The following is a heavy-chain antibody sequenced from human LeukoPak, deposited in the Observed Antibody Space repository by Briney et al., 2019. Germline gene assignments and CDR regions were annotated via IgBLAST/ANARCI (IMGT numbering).Heavy chain of an antibody. Sequence: GGSLRLSCAASGFTFSSYGMHWVRQAPGKGLEWVAVISYDGSNKYYADSVKGRFTISRDNSKNTLYLQMNSLRAEDTAVYYCARGVATKTVDYWGQGTLVTVPS. CDR3: ARGVATKTVDY. CDR1: GFTFSSYG. J-gene: IGHJ4*02. V-gene: IGHV3-30*03. D-gene: IGHD5-12*01. CDR2: ISYDGSNK.